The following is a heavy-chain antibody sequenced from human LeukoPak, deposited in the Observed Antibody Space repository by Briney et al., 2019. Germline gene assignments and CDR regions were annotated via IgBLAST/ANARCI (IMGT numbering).Heavy chain of an antibody. J-gene: IGHJ4*02. Sequence: GRSLRLSCAASGFTFSSYGMHWVRQAPGKGLEWVAVISYDGSNKYYADSVKGRFTISRDNSKNTLYLQMNSLRAEDTAVYYCAKDSSYGCDYWGQGTLATVSS. CDR3: AKDSSYGCDY. D-gene: IGHD5-18*01. V-gene: IGHV3-30*18. CDR2: ISYDGSNK. CDR1: GFTFSSYG.